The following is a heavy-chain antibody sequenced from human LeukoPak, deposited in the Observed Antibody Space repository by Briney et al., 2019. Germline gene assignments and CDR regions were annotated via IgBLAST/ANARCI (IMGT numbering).Heavy chain of an antibody. V-gene: IGHV3-23*01. D-gene: IGHD2-15*01. Sequence: PGGSLRLSCAASGFTFSSYAMSWVRQAPGEGLEWVSAISGSGGSTYYAASVKGRFTISRANSKNTPYRQMNILRPEATALYTCAKRRCIGGSCYSFWFVPWVQGTLVSVCS. CDR3: AKRRCIGGSCYSFWFVP. J-gene: IGHJ5*02. CDR2: ISGSGGST. CDR1: GFTFSSYA.